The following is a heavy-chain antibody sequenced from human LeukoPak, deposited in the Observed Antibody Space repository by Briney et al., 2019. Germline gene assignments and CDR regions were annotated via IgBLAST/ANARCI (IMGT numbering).Heavy chain of an antibody. J-gene: IGHJ4*02. D-gene: IGHD3-10*01. V-gene: IGHV3-48*03. Sequence: GGSLRLSCAASGFTFSSYEMNWVRQAPGKGLEWVSHISSSGSTIYYADSVKGRFTISRDNAKNSLYLQMNSLRAEDTAVYYCARTTMVRGRRLDYWGQGTLVTVSS. CDR3: ARTTMVRGRRLDY. CDR2: ISSSGSTI. CDR1: GFTFSSYE.